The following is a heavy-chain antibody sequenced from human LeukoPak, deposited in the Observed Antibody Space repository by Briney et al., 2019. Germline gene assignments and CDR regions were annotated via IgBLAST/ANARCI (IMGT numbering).Heavy chain of an antibody. J-gene: IGHJ4*02. V-gene: IGHV3-7*01. CDR2: IKQDGSEK. Sequence: GGSLRLSCAASGFTFSSYWMSWVRQAPGKGLEWVANIKQDGSEKYYVDSVKGRFTISRDNAKNSLYLQTNSLRAEDTAVYYCAREGVLLWFGELSLFDYWGQGTLATVSS. D-gene: IGHD3-10*01. CDR1: GFTFSSYW. CDR3: AREGVLLWFGELSLFDY.